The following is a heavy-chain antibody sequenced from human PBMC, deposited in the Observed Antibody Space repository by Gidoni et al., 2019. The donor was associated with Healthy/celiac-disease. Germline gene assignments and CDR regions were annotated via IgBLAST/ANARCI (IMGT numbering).Heavy chain of an antibody. D-gene: IGHD5-12*01. V-gene: IGHV3-64D*09. CDR3: VNGYSGYPFDY. CDR2: ISSNGGSK. CDR1: GFTFSSFG. J-gene: IGHJ4*02. Sequence: EVQLVESGGGLVQSGGSLRLSCSASGFTFSSFGMHWVRQAPGKGLEYVSAISSNGGSKYYADSVKGRFTISRDNSKNTLYLQMSSLRAEDTAVYYCVNGYSGYPFDYWGQGTLVTVSS.